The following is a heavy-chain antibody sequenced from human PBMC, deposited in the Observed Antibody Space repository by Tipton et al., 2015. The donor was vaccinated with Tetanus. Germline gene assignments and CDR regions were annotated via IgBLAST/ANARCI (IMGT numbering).Heavy chain of an antibody. CDR3: ARLSANSYGYPQFDY. J-gene: IGHJ4*02. CDR2: IDSDGSST. CDR1: GFTFSNYW. Sequence: SLRLSCAASGFTFSNYWMHWVRQAPGKGLVWVSRIDSDGSSTSYADSVKGRFTISRDNAKNTLSLQMNSLRAEDTAVYYCARLSANSYGYPQFDYWGQGTLVTVSS. V-gene: IGHV3-74*01. D-gene: IGHD5-18*01.